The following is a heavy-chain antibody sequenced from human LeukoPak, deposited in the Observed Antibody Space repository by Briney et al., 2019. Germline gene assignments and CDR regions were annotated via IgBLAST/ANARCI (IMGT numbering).Heavy chain of an antibody. V-gene: IGHV3-23*01. D-gene: IGHD4-17*01. J-gene: IGHJ4*02. CDR3: ATYGDYVGGAFDY. Sequence: PGGSLRLSCAASGFTFSSYAMSWVRQAPGKGLEWVSAISGSGGSTYYADSVKGRFTISRDNSKNTLYLQMNSLRTEDTAVFYCATYGDYVGGAFDYWGQGTLVTVSS. CDR2: ISGSGGST. CDR1: GFTFSSYA.